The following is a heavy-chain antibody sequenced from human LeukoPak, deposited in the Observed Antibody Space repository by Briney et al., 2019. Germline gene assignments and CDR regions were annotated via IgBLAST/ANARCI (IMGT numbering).Heavy chain of an antibody. Sequence: SETLSLTCTVSGCSISSGYYWGWIRQPPGKGLEWIGSIYHSGSTYYNPSLKSRVTISVDTSKNQFSLKLSSVTAADTAVYYCARAPLSGSWYSYWGQGTLVTVSS. V-gene: IGHV4-38-2*02. CDR3: ARAPLSGSWYSY. CDR2: IYHSGST. J-gene: IGHJ4*02. CDR1: GCSISSGYY. D-gene: IGHD6-13*01.